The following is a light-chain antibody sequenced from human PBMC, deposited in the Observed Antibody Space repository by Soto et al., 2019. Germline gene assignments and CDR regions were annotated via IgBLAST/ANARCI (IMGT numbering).Light chain of an antibody. J-gene: IGKJ4*01. Sequence: DIQMTQSPSTLSASVGDRVTITCRASQSISNWLAWYQQKPGKAPKLLIYKASNLESGVPSRFSGSGSGTEFTLTISSLQPEDFATYYCQQLNSYPLNFGGGTKVDIK. CDR1: QSISNW. V-gene: IGKV1-5*03. CDR2: KAS. CDR3: QQLNSYPLN.